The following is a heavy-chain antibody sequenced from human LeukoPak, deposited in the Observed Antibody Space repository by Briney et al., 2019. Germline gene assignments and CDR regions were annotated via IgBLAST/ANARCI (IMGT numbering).Heavy chain of an antibody. CDR1: GFTFSTFA. V-gene: IGHV3-23*01. CDR2: ISGGGDIT. CDR3: AKDFRSGSYYDALGDFDY. D-gene: IGHD3-10*01. Sequence: GGSLRLSCAASGFTFSTFAMSWVRQAPGKGLEWVSLISGGGDITYYADSVKGRFTISRDNSKNTLYLQMNSLRAEDTAVYYCAKDFRSGSYYDALGDFDYWGQGTLVTVSS. J-gene: IGHJ4*02.